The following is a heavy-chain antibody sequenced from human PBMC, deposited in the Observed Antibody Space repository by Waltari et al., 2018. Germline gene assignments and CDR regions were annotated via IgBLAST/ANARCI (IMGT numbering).Heavy chain of an antibody. CDR3: ARDLVLGSGSNDY. J-gene: IGHJ4*02. D-gene: IGHD3-10*01. CDR2: ITTDGSGA. V-gene: IGHV3-74*01. Sequence: EVQLVESGGGLVQPGGSLSLSCAASGFTFRSHWMHWVRQAPGKGLVGVSRITTDGSGANYADSVKGRFTISRDNAKNTLYLQMNSLRVEDTAVYFCARDLVLGSGSNDYWGLGTLVTVSS. CDR1: GFTFRSHW.